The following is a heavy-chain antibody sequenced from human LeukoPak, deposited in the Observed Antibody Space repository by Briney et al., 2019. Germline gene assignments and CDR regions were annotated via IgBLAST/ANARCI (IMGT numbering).Heavy chain of an antibody. V-gene: IGHV4-34*01. D-gene: IGHD3-10*01. Sequence: PSETLCLTCAASGGTFSGYYWSWIRQPPGKGLEWIGEINHSGSTNYNPSLKNGVTISVDTSKNQSSLKLSSVTAADTAVYYCARGVSYYYGSGSAPAPYGMDVWGQGTTVTVSS. J-gene: IGHJ6*02. CDR1: GGTFSGYY. CDR2: INHSGST. CDR3: ARGVSYYYGSGSAPAPYGMDV.